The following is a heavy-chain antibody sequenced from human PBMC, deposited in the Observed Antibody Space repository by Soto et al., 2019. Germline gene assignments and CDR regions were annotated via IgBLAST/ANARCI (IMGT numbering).Heavy chain of an antibody. CDR1: GGTFSSYA. CDR2: IIPIFGTA. CDR3: ARGIAAAGTKTNWSDP. V-gene: IGHV1-69*01. D-gene: IGHD6-13*01. J-gene: IGHJ5*02. Sequence: QVQLVQSGAEVKKPGSSVKVSCKASGGTFSSYAISWVRQAPGQGLEWMGGIIPIFGTANYAQKFQGRVTITADESTRIAYMMLSSLRSEDTAVYYCARGIAAAGTKTNWSDPWGQGTLVTVSS.